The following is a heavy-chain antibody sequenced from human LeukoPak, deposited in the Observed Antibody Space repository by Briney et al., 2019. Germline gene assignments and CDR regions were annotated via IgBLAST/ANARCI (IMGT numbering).Heavy chain of an antibody. Sequence: PSKTLSLTCTVSGGSLSSSSYQWVWIRQSPGKGLEWIGSMYYSGTTYCNPSLKSRVTISVDTSKNQFSLKLSSVTAADTAVYYCARVLRGAFDIWGQGTMVTVSS. CDR3: ARVLRGAFDI. D-gene: IGHD2-15*01. CDR2: MYYSGTT. J-gene: IGHJ3*02. CDR1: GGSLSSSSYQ. V-gene: IGHV4-39*07.